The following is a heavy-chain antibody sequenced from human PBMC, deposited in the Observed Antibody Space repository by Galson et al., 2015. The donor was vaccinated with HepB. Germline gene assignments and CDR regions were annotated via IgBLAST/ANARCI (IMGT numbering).Heavy chain of an antibody. J-gene: IGHJ3*02. CDR2: INWNGGST. V-gene: IGHV3-20*01. CDR3: ARDLIFRVGATSDAFDI. CDR1: GFTFDDYG. Sequence: SLRLSCAASGFTFDDYGMSWVRQAPGKGLEWVSGINWNGGSTGYADSVKGRFTISRDNAKNSLYLQTNSLRAEDTALHHCARDLIFRVGATSDAFDIWGQGTMVTVSS. D-gene: IGHD1-26*01.